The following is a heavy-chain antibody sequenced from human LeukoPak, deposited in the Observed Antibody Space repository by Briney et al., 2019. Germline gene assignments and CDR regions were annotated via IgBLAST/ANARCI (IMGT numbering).Heavy chain of an antibody. CDR1: GFTFSSYA. Sequence: GGSLRLSCAASGFTFSSYAMHWVRQAPGKGLEWVAVISYDGSNKYYADSVKGRFTISRDNSKNTLYLQMNSLRAEDTAVYYCAKDPPIAARPYYFDYWGQGTLVTVSS. CDR3: AKDPPIAARPYYFDY. CDR2: ISYDGSNK. J-gene: IGHJ4*02. D-gene: IGHD6-6*01. V-gene: IGHV3-30-3*01.